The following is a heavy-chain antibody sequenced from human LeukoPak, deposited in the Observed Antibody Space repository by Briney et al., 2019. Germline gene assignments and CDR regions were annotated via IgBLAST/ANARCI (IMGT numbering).Heavy chain of an antibody. J-gene: IGHJ2*01. Sequence: ASVKVSCKASGYTFTSYYMHWVRQAPGQGLEWMGIINPSGGSTSYAQKFQGSVTMTRDTSTCTVYMELSRLRSDDTAVYYCARGSTGNWYFDLWGRGTLVTVSS. CDR1: GYTFTSYY. D-gene: IGHD2-2*01. CDR2: INPSGGST. V-gene: IGHV1-46*01. CDR3: ARGSTGNWYFDL.